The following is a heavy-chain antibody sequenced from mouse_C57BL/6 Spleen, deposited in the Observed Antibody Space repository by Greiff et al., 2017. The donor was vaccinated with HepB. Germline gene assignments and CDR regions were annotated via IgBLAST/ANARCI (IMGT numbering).Heavy chain of an antibody. D-gene: IGHD1-1*01. CDR3: ARYELRFAY. Sequence: QVQLQQSGPELVKPGASVKISCKASGYAFSSSWMNWVKQRPGKGLEWIGRIYPGDGDTNYNGKFKGKATLTADKSSSTAYMQLSSLTSEDSAVYFCARYELRFAYWGQGTLVTVSA. J-gene: IGHJ3*01. CDR2: IYPGDGDT. V-gene: IGHV1-82*01. CDR1: GYAFSSSW.